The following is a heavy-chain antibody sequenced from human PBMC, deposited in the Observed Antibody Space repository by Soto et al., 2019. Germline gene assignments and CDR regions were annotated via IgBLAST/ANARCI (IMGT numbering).Heavy chain of an antibody. CDR3: AKRGGYSYGSPDYYDSSGYLY. CDR1: GFTFSSYG. CDR2: ISYDGSNK. V-gene: IGHV3-30*18. J-gene: IGHJ4*02. D-gene: IGHD3-22*01. Sequence: GGSLRLSCAASGFTFSSYGMHWVRQAPGKGLEWVAVISYDGSNKYYADSVKGRFTISRDNSKNTLYLQMNSLRAEDTAVYYCAKRGGYSYGSPDYYDSSGYLYWGQGTLVTVSS.